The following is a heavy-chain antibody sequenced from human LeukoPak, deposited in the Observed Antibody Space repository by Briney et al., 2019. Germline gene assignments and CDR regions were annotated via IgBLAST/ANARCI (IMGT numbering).Heavy chain of an antibody. V-gene: IGHV3-30*04. CDR1: GFTFNNYA. J-gene: IGHJ4*02. Sequence: GGSLRLSCVASGFTFNNYAMHWVRQAPGKGLEWVAFISNDGSNKFYADSVKGRFTISRDDSRNTLHVEMRSLRPEDTAVYYCARDLGPTYCILDSWGQGILVTVSS. D-gene: IGHD3-16*01. CDR3: ARDLGPTYCILDS. CDR2: ISNDGSNK.